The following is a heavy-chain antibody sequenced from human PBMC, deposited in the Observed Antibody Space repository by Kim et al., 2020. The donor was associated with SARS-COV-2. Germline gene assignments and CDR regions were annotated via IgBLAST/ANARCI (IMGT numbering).Heavy chain of an antibody. Sequence: GGSLRLSCAASGFTFSSYGMHWVRQAPGKGLEWVAVIWYDGSNKYYADSVKGRFTISRDNSKNTLYLQMNSLTAEDTAVYYCARDSHYYDSSGYYLPPSYYYGMDVWGQRTTVTVSS. CDR2: IWYDGSNK. CDR1: GFTFSSYG. D-gene: IGHD3-22*01. V-gene: IGHV3-33*08. J-gene: IGHJ6*02. CDR3: ARDSHYYDSSGYYLPPSYYYGMDV.